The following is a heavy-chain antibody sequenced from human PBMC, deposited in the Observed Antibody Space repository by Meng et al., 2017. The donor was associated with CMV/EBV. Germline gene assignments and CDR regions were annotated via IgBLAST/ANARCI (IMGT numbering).Heavy chain of an antibody. CDR2: INPNSGGT. D-gene: IGHD1-1*01. CDR3: ARAPYNWNDVISNWFDP. Sequence: ASVQVSCKASGYTFTGYYMHWVRQAPGQGLEWMGWINPNSGGTNNARKFQGRVTMTRDTSTSTAYMELSRLRSDDTAVYYCARAPYNWNDVISNWFDPWGQGTLVTVSS. J-gene: IGHJ5*02. V-gene: IGHV1-2*02. CDR1: GYTFTGYY.